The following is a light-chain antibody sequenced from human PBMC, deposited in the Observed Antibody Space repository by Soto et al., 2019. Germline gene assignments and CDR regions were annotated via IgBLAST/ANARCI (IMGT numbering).Light chain of an antibody. CDR2: LGS. Sequence: DIVMTQSPLSLPVTPGEPASISCRSSQSLLHSNGYNYLDWYMQKSGQSPQLLIYLGSNRASGVPDRFSGNGSGTDFTLKISRGEAEDGRVYYCMQALQTPNTFGQGTKLESK. J-gene: IGKJ2*01. CDR3: MQALQTPNT. V-gene: IGKV2-28*01. CDR1: QSLLHSNGYNY.